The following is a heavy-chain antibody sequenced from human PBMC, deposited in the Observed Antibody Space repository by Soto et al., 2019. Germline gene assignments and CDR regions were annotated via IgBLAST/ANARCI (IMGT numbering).Heavy chain of an antibody. D-gene: IGHD3-22*01. CDR3: ATRLYHSRGYYYVPY. J-gene: IGHJ4*02. CDR2: IDYRGST. Sequence: QLQLQESGPGLVKPSETLSLTCTVSAGSISSSSYFSGWIRQPPGEGLEWIGTIDYRGSTSYNPSIKSRVPISVDTSKNQFSLTLSSVTAAATAVYYCATRLYHSRGYYYVPYWGQVTLVTVSS. V-gene: IGHV4-39*01. CDR1: AGSISSSSYF.